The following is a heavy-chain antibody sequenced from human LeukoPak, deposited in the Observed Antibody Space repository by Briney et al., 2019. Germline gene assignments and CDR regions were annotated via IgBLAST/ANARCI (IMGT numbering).Heavy chain of an antibody. Sequence: SETLSLTCSVSGGSISSGGYYWSWIRQHPGKGLEWIGYIYYSGITYYNPSLKSRVTISVYTSKNQFSLKLSSVTAADTAVYYCARGGYYYDNSGYASFDYWGQGTLVTVSS. CDR1: GGSISSGGYY. CDR3: ARGGYYYDNSGYASFDY. CDR2: IYYSGIT. J-gene: IGHJ4*02. D-gene: IGHD3-22*01. V-gene: IGHV4-31*03.